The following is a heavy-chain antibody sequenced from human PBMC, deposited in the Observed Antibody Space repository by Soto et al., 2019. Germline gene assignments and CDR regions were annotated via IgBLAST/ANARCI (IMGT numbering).Heavy chain of an antibody. CDR1: GFTFSSYA. V-gene: IGHV3-23*01. D-gene: IGHD1-26*01. CDR2: ISGSGDST. CDR3: AKVVRGSAAYFYHGMDV. J-gene: IGHJ6*02. Sequence: EVQLLESGGGLVQPGGSLRLSCAASGFTFSSYAMTWVRQPPGKGLEWVSAISGSGDSTYYADSVKGRFTISRDNSKNTLYLQMNSLRAEDTAVYYCAKVVRGSAAYFYHGMDVWGQGTTVTVS.